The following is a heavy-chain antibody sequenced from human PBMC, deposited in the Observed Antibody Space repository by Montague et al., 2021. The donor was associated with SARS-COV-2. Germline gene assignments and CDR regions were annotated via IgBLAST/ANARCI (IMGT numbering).Heavy chain of an antibody. CDR3: ARTEYNWNDWFDP. V-gene: IGHV4-59*13. Sequence: SETLSLTCSVSGGSISSYYWSWIRRPPGKGLEWIGYIFHSGITDYNPSLKSRVTISVDMSKNQFSLQLNSVTAADSAVYYCARTEYNWNDWFDPWGQGTLVTVSS. CDR1: GGSISSYY. J-gene: IGHJ5*02. D-gene: IGHD1-20*01. CDR2: IFHSGIT.